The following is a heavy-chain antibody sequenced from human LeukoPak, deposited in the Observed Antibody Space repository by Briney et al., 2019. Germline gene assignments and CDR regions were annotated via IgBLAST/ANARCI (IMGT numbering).Heavy chain of an antibody. CDR3: ASHIGSYYDGDWFDP. V-gene: IGHV4-30-4*08. Sequence: SETLSLTCIVSGGSISSGDYYWSWIRQPPGTGLEWIGYIYYSGSTYYNPSLKSRVTISVDTSKNQFSLKLSSVTAADTAVYYCASHIGSYYDGDWFDPWGQGTLVTVSS. CDR1: GGSISSGDYY. CDR2: IYYSGST. D-gene: IGHD1-26*01. J-gene: IGHJ5*02.